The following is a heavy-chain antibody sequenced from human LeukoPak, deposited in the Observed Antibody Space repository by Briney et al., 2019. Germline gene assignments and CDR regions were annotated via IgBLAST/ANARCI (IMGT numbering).Heavy chain of an antibody. CDR2: INPNSGGT. D-gene: IGHD6-19*01. CDR3: ARDSSGWYGHFDY. V-gene: IGHV1-2*02. Sequence: GASVKVSCKASGYTFTGYYMHWVRQAPGQGLEWMGWINPNSGGTNYVQKFQGRVTMTRDTSISTAYMELSRLRSDDTAVYYCARDSSGWYGHFDYWGQGTLVTVSS. CDR1: GYTFTGYY. J-gene: IGHJ4*02.